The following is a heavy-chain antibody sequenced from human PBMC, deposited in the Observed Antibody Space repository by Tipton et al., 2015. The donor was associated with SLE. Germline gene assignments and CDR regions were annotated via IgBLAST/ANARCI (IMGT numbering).Heavy chain of an antibody. V-gene: IGHV4-59*01. J-gene: IGHJ4*02. Sequence: TLSLTCTVSGGSISTNYWSWIRQPPGTGLEWIGYIYYSGSTNYNPSLKSRVTISVDTSKNQFSLKLSSVTAADTAVYYCARSGYSSDYFDYWGQGTLVTVSS. CDR1: GGSISTNY. CDR2: IYYSGST. D-gene: IGHD5-18*01. CDR3: ARSGYSSDYFDY.